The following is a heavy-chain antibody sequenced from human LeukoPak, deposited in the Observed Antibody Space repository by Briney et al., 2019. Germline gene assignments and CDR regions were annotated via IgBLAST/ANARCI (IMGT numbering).Heavy chain of an antibody. V-gene: IGHV1-2*02. Sequence: ASVKVSCKASGYTLTSYDINWVRQAPGQGLEWMGWINPDSGDTNYAQKFQGRVTMTRDTSISTAYMELSSLRSDDTAVYYCARGSVVVVSAANYNWFDPWGQGTLVTVSS. D-gene: IGHD2-2*01. CDR1: GYTLTSYD. CDR2: INPDSGDT. CDR3: ARGSVVVVSAANYNWFDP. J-gene: IGHJ5*02.